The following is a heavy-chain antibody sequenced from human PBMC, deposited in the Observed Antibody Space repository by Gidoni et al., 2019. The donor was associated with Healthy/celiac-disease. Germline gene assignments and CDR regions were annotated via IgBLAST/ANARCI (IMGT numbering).Heavy chain of an antibody. V-gene: IGHV3-7*04. Sequence: EVQLVESGGGLVQPGGSLRLSCAASGFTCSSYWMSWVRQAPGKGLEWVANIKQDGSEKYYVDSVKGRFTISRDNAKNSLYLQMNSLRAEDTAVYYCARANSYDFWSGYWATDAFDIWGQGTMVTVSS. CDR1: GFTCSSYW. D-gene: IGHD3-3*01. CDR2: IKQDGSEK. CDR3: ARANSYDFWSGYWATDAFDI. J-gene: IGHJ3*02.